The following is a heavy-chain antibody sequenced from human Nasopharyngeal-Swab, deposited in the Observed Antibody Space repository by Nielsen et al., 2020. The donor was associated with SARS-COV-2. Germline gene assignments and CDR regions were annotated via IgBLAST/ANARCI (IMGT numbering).Heavy chain of an antibody. CDR3: ARVFRGFRILPYFDY. CDR1: GFTFSSYW. V-gene: IGHV3-7*03. CDR2: IKQDGSEK. Sequence: GGSLRLSCAASGFTFSSYWMSWVRQAPGKGLEWVANIKQDGSEKYYVDSVKGRFTISRDNAKNSLYLQMNSLRAEDTAVYYCARVFRGFRILPYFDYWGQGTLVTVSS. D-gene: IGHD2-15*01. J-gene: IGHJ4*02.